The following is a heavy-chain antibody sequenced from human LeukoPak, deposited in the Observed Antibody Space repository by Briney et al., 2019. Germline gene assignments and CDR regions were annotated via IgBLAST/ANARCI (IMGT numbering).Heavy chain of an antibody. D-gene: IGHD2-2*03. CDR3: AKGFRIGYSAHLDY. Sequence: PGGSLRLFCGGSGFTYRRYDMRCVRQAPEKGLEFVSGIVEDGANTYYADCVDGRFSIYRNNTKSTLYLQMDSQRGEDTSIYYCAKGFRIGYSAHLDYWGEGALVTASS. CDR2: IVEDGANT. CDR1: GFTYRRYD. V-gene: IGHV3-23*01. J-gene: IGHJ4*02.